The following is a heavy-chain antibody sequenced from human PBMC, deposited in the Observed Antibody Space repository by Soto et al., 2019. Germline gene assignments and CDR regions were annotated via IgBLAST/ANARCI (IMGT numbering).Heavy chain of an antibody. CDR1: GGSISSGGYY. V-gene: IGHV4-31*03. D-gene: IGHD2-2*01. Sequence: SETLSLTCTVSGGSISSGGYYWSWIRQHPGKGLEWIGYIYYSGSTYYNPSLKSRVTISVDTSKNQFSLKLSSVTAADTAVYYCAMYTYCSSTSCPNWFDPWGQGTLVTVSS. CDR3: AMYTYCSSTSCPNWFDP. CDR2: IYYSGST. J-gene: IGHJ5*02.